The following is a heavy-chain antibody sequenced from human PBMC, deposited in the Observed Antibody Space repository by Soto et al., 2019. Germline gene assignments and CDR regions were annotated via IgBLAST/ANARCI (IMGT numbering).Heavy chain of an antibody. D-gene: IGHD2-21*02. CDR3: ARDLWGYCGTDCYPLDV. J-gene: IGHJ6*02. Sequence: LSDTLSLTCAVSGASTTSTNWWTSVRKPPGKGLEWIGEIFHSGSTKYNTSLKSRVSISVDKSKNQFSLKLNSVTAADTAVYYCARDLWGYCGTDCYPLDVWGQGTTVT. V-gene: IGHV4-4*02. CDR1: GASTTSTNW. CDR2: IFHSGST.